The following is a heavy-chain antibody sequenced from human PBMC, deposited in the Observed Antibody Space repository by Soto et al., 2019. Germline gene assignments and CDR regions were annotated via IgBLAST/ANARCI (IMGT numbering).Heavy chain of an antibody. J-gene: IGHJ4*01. CDR1: GFTFSDWW. CDR2: INRDGTFT. V-gene: IGHV3-74*01. D-gene: IGHD6-13*01. Sequence: GGSLRLSCAASGFTFSDWWMHWVRQAPGKGLEWVSRINRDGTFTNCADSVKGRFTIPRDNAKNTVHLQLNSLRAEDTATYFCAKDRHDAAADYWGQGTLVTVSS. CDR3: AKDRHDAAADY.